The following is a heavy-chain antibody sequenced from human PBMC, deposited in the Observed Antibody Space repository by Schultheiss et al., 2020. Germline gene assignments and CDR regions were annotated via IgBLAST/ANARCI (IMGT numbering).Heavy chain of an antibody. J-gene: IGHJ4*02. CDR3: ARVYSGYDLDY. CDR1: GFTFSSLW. V-gene: IGHV3-74*01. Sequence: SCAGSGFTFSSLWMHWVRQAPGEGLVWVARIKSDSSSTAYADSVKGRFTISRDNAKNTLYLQMNSLRAEDTAVYYCARVYSGYDLDYWGQGTLVTVSS. D-gene: IGHD5-12*01. CDR2: IKSDSSST.